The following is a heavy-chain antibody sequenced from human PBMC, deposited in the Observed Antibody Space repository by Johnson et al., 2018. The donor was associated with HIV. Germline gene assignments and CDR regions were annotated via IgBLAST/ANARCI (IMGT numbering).Heavy chain of an antibody. V-gene: IGHV3-66*02. J-gene: IGHJ3*02. Sequence: VQLVESGGGVVQPGRSLRLSCAASGFTVSSNYMSWVRQAPGKGLEWVSGSNWNGGSTGYADSVKGRFTISRDNSKNTLYLQMNSLRAEDTAVYYCARDRMRGATKDAFDIWGQGTVVTVSP. CDR1: GFTVSSNY. CDR2: SNWNGGST. D-gene: IGHD1-26*01. CDR3: ARDRMRGATKDAFDI.